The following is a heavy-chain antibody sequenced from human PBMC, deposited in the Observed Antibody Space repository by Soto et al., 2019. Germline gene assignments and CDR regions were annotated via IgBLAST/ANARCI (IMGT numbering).Heavy chain of an antibody. CDR1: GFSFVDYA. J-gene: IGHJ3*01. D-gene: IGHD3-3*01. V-gene: IGHV3-9*01. Sequence: DVQLAESGGGLVQPGRSLRLSCEASGFSFVDYAMHWVRQVPGQGLEWVSGISWDGGYTGYADSVKGRFTISRDNAKKALYLQMNRLRVEDTALYYCVKDEGVCNTINCKDAFDYWGQGTKVTVS. CDR3: VKDEGVCNTINCKDAFDY. CDR2: ISWDGGYT.